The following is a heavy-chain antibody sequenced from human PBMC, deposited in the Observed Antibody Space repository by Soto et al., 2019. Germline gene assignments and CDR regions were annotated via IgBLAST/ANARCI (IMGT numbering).Heavy chain of an antibody. J-gene: IGHJ6*02. CDR3: ARVPRGAVYGMDV. V-gene: IGHV4-4*02. CDR1: GGSISSSNW. Sequence: SETLSLTCAVSGGSISSSNWWSWVRQPPGKGLEWIGEIYHSGSTNYNASLKSRVTISVDKSKNQFSLKLSSVTAADTAVYYCARVPRGAVYGMDVWGQGTTVTVSS. CDR2: IYHSGST.